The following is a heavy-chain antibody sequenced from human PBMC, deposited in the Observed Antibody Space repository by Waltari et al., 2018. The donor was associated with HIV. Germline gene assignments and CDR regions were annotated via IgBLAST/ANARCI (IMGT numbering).Heavy chain of an antibody. CDR3: ATGVRYYGP. V-gene: IGHV3-53*01. CDR1: TFRIPATQ. D-gene: IGHD3-10*01. Sequence: EVLLAESGGRLIQPGGSLGLSCPSSTFRIPATQVTLIRQAPGGSLEWVAVIYPDDTTHYADSVSGRFTISRAKSRTRVLLLMNSLFVDDTATYFCATGVRYYGPWGHGTRVTVSS. J-gene: IGHJ5*02. CDR2: IYPDDTT.